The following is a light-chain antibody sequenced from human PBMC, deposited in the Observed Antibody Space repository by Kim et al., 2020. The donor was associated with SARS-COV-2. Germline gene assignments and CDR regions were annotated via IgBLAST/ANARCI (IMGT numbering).Light chain of an antibody. CDR3: QQYGSSPRIT. V-gene: IGKV3-20*01. CDR2: GAS. J-gene: IGKJ5*01. CDR1: QSVSGSY. Sequence: PGERATLSCRASQSVSGSYLAWYQQKPGQAPRLLIYGASSRATGIPDRFSGSGSGTDFTFTISRLEPEDFAVYYCQQYGSSPRITFGQGTRLEIK.